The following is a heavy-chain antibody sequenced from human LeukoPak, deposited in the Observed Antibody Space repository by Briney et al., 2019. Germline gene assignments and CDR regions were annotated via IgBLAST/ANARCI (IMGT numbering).Heavy chain of an antibody. Sequence: ASVKVSCKASGYTFTGYYMHWVRQAPGQGLEWMGWMYPISGATNYAQKFQGRVTMTRDTSITTAYMELSRLRSDDTAIYHCERYHDISGSFCGLDPWGQGTLVAVSS. D-gene: IGHD3-22*01. CDR2: MYPISGAT. J-gene: IGHJ5*02. V-gene: IGHV1-2*02. CDR1: GYTFTGYY. CDR3: ERYHDISGSFCGLDP.